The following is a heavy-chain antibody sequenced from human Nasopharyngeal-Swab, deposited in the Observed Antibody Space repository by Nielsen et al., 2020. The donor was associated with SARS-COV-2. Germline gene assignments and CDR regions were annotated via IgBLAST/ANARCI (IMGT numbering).Heavy chain of an antibody. V-gene: IGHV1-69*10. CDR3: AREGGYGAYDAPDS. CDR1: GGTFTNSA. J-gene: IGHJ5*01. CDR2: IVPALGLP. Sequence: SVKVSCKTSGGTFTNSAISWVRQAPGQGLEWMGGIVPALGLPNYAQKFRGRITISADRSTTTSYLELSSLISEDTAIYYCAREGGYGAYDAPDSWGQGTLVTVSS. D-gene: IGHD5-12*01.